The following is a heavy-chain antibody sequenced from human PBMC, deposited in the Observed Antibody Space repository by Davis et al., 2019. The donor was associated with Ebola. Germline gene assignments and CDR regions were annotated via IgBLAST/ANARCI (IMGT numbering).Heavy chain of an antibody. V-gene: IGHV4-59*08. D-gene: IGHD5-12*01. CDR1: GGSISSYY. CDR2: IYYSGST. J-gene: IGHJ4*02. Sequence: MPSETLSLTCTVSGGSISSYYWSWIRQPPGKGLEWIGYIYYSGSTNYNPSLKSRVTISVDTSKNQFSLKLSSVTAADTAVYYCAGGGYGTSFDYWGQGTLVTVSS. CDR3: AGGGYGTSFDY.